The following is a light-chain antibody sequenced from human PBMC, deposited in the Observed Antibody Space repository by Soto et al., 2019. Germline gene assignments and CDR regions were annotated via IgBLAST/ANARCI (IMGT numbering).Light chain of an antibody. CDR3: QSYDSSLSAVV. CDR2: GNS. CDR1: SSNIGAGYA. J-gene: IGLJ2*01. Sequence: QPVLTQPPSVSGAPGQRVTISCTGSSSNIGAGYAVHWYQQLPGTAPKLFIYGNSNRPSGVPDRFSGSKSGTSASLAITGLQAEDEADYYCQSYDSSLSAVVFGGGTKLTVL. V-gene: IGLV1-40*01.